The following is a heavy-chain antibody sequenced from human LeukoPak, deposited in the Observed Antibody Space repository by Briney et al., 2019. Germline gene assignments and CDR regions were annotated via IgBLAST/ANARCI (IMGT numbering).Heavy chain of an antibody. CDR1: GGSISSYY. J-gene: IGHJ5*02. CDR3: ARDKAGARGDWFDP. V-gene: IGHV4-4*07. D-gene: IGHD1-26*01. Sequence: SETLSLTCTVSGGSISSYYRSWIRQPAGKGLEWIGRIYTSGSTTYNPSLKSRVTMSVDTSKNQFSLKLSSVTAADTAVYYCARDKAGARGDWFDPWGQGTLVTVSS. CDR2: IYTSGST.